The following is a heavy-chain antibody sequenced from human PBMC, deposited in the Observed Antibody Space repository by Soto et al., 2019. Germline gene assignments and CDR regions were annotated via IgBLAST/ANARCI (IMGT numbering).Heavy chain of an antibody. D-gene: IGHD6-25*01. J-gene: IGHJ4*02. CDR2: ISGSGGST. V-gene: IGHV3-23*01. CDR3: AKESASGSPYYFDY. CDR1: GFTFSSYA. Sequence: GGSLRLSCAASGFTFSSYAMSWVRQSPGKGLEWVSAISGSGGSTFHADSVKGRFTISRDNSKNTLYLQMSSLRAEDTAVYYCAKESASGSPYYFDYWGQGILVTVSS.